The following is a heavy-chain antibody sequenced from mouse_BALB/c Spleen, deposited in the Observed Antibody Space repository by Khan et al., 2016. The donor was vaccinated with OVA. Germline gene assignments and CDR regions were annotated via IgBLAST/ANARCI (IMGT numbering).Heavy chain of an antibody. CDR3: ARGGGKASFAY. J-gene: IGHJ3*01. V-gene: IGHV5-15*02. CDR2: ISDLAYTI. CDR1: GFTFSDYG. Sequence: EVELVESGGGLVQPGGSRKLSCAASGFTFSDYGMAWVRQAPGKGPEWVAFISDLAYTIYYADTVTGRFTISRENAKNTLYLEMSSLRSEDTAIYYCARGGGKASFAYWGLGTLVTVSA.